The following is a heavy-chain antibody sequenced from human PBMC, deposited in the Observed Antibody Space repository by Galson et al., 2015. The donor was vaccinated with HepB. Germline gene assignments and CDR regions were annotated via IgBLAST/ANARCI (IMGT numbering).Heavy chain of an antibody. D-gene: IGHD2-15*01. CDR3: AKGWDIVVLVTNWFDP. J-gene: IGHJ5*02. CDR2: ISGSGGST. Sequence: SLRLSCAASGFTFSSYAMSWVRQAPGKGLEWVSAISGSGGSTYYADSVKGRFTITRDNSKNTLYLQMNSLRAEDTAVYYGAKGWDIVVLVTNWFDPWGQGTLVTVSS. CDR1: GFTFSSYA. V-gene: IGHV3-23*01.